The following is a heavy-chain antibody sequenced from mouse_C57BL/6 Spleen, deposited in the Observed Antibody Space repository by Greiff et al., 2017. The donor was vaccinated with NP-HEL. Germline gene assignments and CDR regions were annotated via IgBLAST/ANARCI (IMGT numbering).Heavy chain of an antibody. J-gene: IGHJ4*01. CDR2: ISSGSSTI. CDR3: ARPYDYQPSLDY. Sequence: EVMLVESGGGLVKPGGSLKLSCAASGFTFSDYGMHWVRQAPEKGLEWVAYISSGSSTIYYADTVKGRFTISRDNAKNTLFLQMTSLRAENTAMYYCARPYDYQPSLDYWGQGTSVTVSS. CDR1: GFTFSDYG. D-gene: IGHD2-4*01. V-gene: IGHV5-17*01.